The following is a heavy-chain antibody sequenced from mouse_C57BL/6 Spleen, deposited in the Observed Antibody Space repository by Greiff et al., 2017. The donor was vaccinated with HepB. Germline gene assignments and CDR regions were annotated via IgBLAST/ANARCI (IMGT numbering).Heavy chain of an antibody. Sequence: SGPELVKPGASVKMSCKASGYTFTDYNMHWVKQSHGKSLEWIGYINPNNGGTSYNQKFKGKATLTVNKSSSTAYMELRSLTSEDSAVYYCARKGLYYYGSSYFDYWGQGTTLTVSS. CDR1: GYTFTDYN. D-gene: IGHD1-1*01. CDR2: INPNNGGT. V-gene: IGHV1-22*01. CDR3: ARKGLYYYGSSYFDY. J-gene: IGHJ2*01.